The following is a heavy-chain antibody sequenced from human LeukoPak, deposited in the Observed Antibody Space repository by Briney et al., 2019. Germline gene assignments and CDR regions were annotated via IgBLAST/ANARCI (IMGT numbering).Heavy chain of an antibody. D-gene: IGHD6-13*01. V-gene: IGHV4-59*08. CDR1: GGSISSYY. Sequence: PSETLSLTCTVSGGSISSYYWSWIRQPPGKGLEWIGYIYYSGSTNYNPSLKSRVTISVDTSKNQFSLKLSSVTAADTAVYYCARWGSSWYDGSWFDPWGQGTLVTVSS. J-gene: IGHJ5*02. CDR2: IYYSGST. CDR3: ARWGSSWYDGSWFDP.